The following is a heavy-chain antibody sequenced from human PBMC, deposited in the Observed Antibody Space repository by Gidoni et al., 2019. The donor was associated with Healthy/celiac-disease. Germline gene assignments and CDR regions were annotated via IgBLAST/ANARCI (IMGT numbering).Heavy chain of an antibody. CDR1: GGSISSSSYY. CDR2: IYYSGST. D-gene: IGHD3-10*01. V-gene: IGHV4-39*07. CDR3: ARDGSLLGVAFDI. J-gene: IGHJ3*02. Sequence: QLQLQESGPGLVKPSETLSLTCTVSGGSISSSSYYWGWIRQPPGKGLEWIGSIYYSGSTYYNPSLKSRVTISVDTSKNQFSLKLSSVTAADTAVYYCARDGSLLGVAFDIWGQGTMVTVSS.